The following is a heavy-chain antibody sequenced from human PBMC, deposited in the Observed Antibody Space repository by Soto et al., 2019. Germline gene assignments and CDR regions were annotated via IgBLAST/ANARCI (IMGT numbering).Heavy chain of an antibody. J-gene: IGHJ6*02. D-gene: IGHD6-19*01. CDR1: GYTFTSYG. Sequence: ASVKVSCKASGYTFTSYGISWVRQAPGQGLEWMGWISAYNGNTNYAQKLQGRVTMTTDTSTSTAYMELRSLRSDDTAVYYCASLSSGHIASYGMHVWCPGPTVTVSS. CDR3: ASLSSGHIASYGMHV. V-gene: IGHV1-18*01. CDR2: ISAYNGNT.